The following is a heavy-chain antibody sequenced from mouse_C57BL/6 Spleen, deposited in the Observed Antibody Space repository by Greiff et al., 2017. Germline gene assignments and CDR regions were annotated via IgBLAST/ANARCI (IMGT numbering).Heavy chain of an antibody. J-gene: IGHJ4*01. CDR1: GYSFTDYN. V-gene: IGHV1-39*01. CDR3: ARSYYDYDPNYAMDY. Sequence: EVQGVESGPELVKPGASVKISCKASGYSFTDYNMNWVKQSNGKSLEWIGVINPNYGTTSYNQKFKGKATLTVDQSSSTAYMQLNSLTSEDSAVYYCARSYYDYDPNYAMDYWGQGTSVTVSS. D-gene: IGHD2-4*01. CDR2: INPNYGTT.